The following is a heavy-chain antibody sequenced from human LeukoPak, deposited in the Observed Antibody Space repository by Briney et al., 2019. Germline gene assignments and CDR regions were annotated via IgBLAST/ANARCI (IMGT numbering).Heavy chain of an antibody. V-gene: IGHV3-48*03. CDR1: GFTFSNYE. CDR3: ARDKDARDILTGFDY. D-gene: IGHD3-9*01. Sequence: GGSLRLSCAASGFTFSNYELNWVRQAPGKGLEWLSYITSSGGAKYYADSVKGRFTISRDNSKNTLYLQMNSLRAEDTAVYYCARDKDARDILTGFDYWGQGTLVTVSS. J-gene: IGHJ4*02. CDR2: ITSSGGAK.